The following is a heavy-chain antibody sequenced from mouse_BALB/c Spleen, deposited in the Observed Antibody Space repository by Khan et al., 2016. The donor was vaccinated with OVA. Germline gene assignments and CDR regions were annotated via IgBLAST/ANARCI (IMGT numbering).Heavy chain of an antibody. CDR1: GFTFTDYY. CDR2: ISNRGTTT. D-gene: IGHD3-1*01. V-gene: IGHV5-12*02. J-gene: IGHJ3*01. CDR3: ARGRAGVSLAY. Sequence: EVQLVESGGGFMQPGGSLTLSCATSGFTFTDYYMYWVRQTPEKRLEWVAYISNRGTTTYYSDTVRGRFTISRDNAKNTLYLQMSRLKSEDPAMYYFARGRAGVSLAYWGQGTLVTVSA.